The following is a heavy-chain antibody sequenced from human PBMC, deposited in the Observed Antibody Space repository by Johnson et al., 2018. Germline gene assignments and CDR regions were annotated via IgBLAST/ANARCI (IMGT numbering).Heavy chain of an antibody. J-gene: IGHJ1*01. CDR2: ISSSSSTI. Sequence: VQLVESGGGLVKPGGSLRLSCAASGFTFSSYSMNWVRQAPGKGLEWVSYISSSSSTIYYADSVKGRFTISRDNAKNSLYLQMNSLRAEDTAVYYCARDAGSGWGEYFQHWGQGTLVTVSS. CDR3: ARDAGSGWGEYFQH. D-gene: IGHD6-19*01. CDR1: GFTFSSYS. V-gene: IGHV3-48*01.